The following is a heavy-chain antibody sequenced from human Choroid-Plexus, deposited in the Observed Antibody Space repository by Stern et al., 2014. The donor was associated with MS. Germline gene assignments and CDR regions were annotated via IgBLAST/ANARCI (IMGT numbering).Heavy chain of an antibody. D-gene: IGHD6-19*01. CDR3: VRVSGSSGSDF. J-gene: IGHJ4*02. Sequence: EVQLVESGGGLVQPGGSLRLSCVASGFTLSDHYMDWVRQAPGKGLEWVGRIRNKDNSYTTQYAASVKGRFVISRDDSKNSLYLQMNSLKSEDTAVYYCVRVSGSSGSDFWGQGTLVSVSS. V-gene: IGHV3-72*01. CDR2: IRNKDNSYTT. CDR1: GFTLSDHY.